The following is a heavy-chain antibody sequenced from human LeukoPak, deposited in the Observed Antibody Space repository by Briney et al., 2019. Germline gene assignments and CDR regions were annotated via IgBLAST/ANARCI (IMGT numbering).Heavy chain of an antibody. D-gene: IGHD3-22*01. CDR3: ARGYDSSGYYRYYFDY. Sequence: ASVKVSCKASGYTFTNYGISWVRQAPGQGLEWVGWISAYNGYTNYAQKLQGRVTMTTDTSTSTAYMELRSLRSDDTAVYYCARGYDSSGYYRYYFDYWGQGTLVTVSS. V-gene: IGHV1-18*01. CDR2: ISAYNGYT. J-gene: IGHJ4*02. CDR1: GYTFTNYG.